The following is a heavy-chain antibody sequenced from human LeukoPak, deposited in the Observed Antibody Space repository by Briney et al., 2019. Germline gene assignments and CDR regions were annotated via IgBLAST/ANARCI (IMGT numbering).Heavy chain of an antibody. Sequence: PGGSLRLSCAASGFTFSSYAMSWVRQAPGKGLEWVSGISWNSGSIGYADSVKGRFTISRDNAKNSLYLQMNSLRAEDTALYYCAKDIALGATRGGFDYWGQGTLVTVSS. D-gene: IGHD1-26*01. J-gene: IGHJ4*02. V-gene: IGHV3-9*01. CDR2: ISWNSGSI. CDR3: AKDIALGATRGGFDY. CDR1: GFTFSSYA.